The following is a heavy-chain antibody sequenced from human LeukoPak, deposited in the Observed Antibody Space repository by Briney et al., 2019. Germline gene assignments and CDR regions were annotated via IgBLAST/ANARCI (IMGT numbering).Heavy chain of an antibody. CDR3: ARGEWELGYYMDV. Sequence: SDTLSLTCTVSGGSISISSYYWNWIRQPPGKGLEWIGYISYTEITSYTPSLRSRVTISLDTSKNQFSLKLGSVPAAGRAVYYCARGEWELGYYMDVWGKGTTVTIPS. CDR2: ISYTEIT. CDR1: GGSISISSYY. V-gene: IGHV4-61*01. J-gene: IGHJ6*03. D-gene: IGHD1-26*01.